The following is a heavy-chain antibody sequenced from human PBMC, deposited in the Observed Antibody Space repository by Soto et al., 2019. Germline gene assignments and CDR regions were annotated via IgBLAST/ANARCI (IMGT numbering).Heavy chain of an antibody. CDR3: ARGGAPSGTSPGLWFGEIYWYYYMDV. D-gene: IGHD3-10*01. J-gene: IGHJ6*03. CDR1: GFTFSSYW. V-gene: IGHV3-7*04. CDR2: IKQDGSEK. Sequence: GGSLRLSCAASGFTFSSYWMSWVSQAPGKGLEWVANIKQDGSEKYYVDSVKGRFTISRDNAKNSLYLQMNSLRAEDTAVYYCARGGAPSGTSPGLWFGEIYWYYYMDVWGKGTTVTVSS.